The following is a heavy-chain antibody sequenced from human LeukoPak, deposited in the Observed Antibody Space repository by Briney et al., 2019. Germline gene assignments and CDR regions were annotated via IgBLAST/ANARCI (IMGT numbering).Heavy chain of an antibody. Sequence: PSETLSPTCTVSGGSISSSSYYWGWIRQPPGKGLEWIGSIYYSGSTYYNPSLKSRVTISVDTSKNQFSLKLSSVTAADTAVYYCARLAVAARCFDYWGQGTLVTVSS. D-gene: IGHD6-6*01. CDR1: GGSISSSSYY. J-gene: IGHJ4*02. V-gene: IGHV4-39*01. CDR2: IYYSGST. CDR3: ARLAVAARCFDY.